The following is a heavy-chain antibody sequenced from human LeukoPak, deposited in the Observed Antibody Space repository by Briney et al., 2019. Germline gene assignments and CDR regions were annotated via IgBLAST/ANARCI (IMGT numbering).Heavy chain of an antibody. V-gene: IGHV3-64*04. J-gene: IGHJ4*02. CDR3: ASILRSSSGYYFDY. Sequence: GGSLRLSCSASGFTFSSYAMHWVRQAPGKGLKYVSAISTNGGSTYYADSVRGKFTISRDNSKNTLYLQMNSLRAEDTAVYYCASILRSSSGYYFDYWGQGTLVTVSS. CDR1: GFTFSSYA. CDR2: ISTNGGST. D-gene: IGHD3-10*01.